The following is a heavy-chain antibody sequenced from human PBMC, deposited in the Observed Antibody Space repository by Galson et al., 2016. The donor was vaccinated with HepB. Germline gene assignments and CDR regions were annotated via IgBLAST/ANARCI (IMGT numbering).Heavy chain of an antibody. D-gene: IGHD3-22*01. CDR1: GGSISSGDYY. CDR2: ISGSGAST. V-gene: IGHV3-23*01. J-gene: IGHJ4*02. CDR3: ARHFSGSY. Sequence: ETLSLTCTVSGGSISSGDYYWSWVRQAPGRGLEWVSGISGSGASTTYADSVKGRFTISRDNSKNALHLQMNSLRAEDTAMYFCARHFSGSYLGQGTLVTVSS.